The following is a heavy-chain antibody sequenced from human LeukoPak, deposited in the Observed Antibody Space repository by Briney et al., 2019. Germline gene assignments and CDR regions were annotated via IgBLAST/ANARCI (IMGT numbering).Heavy chain of an antibody. J-gene: IGHJ4*02. Sequence: GGSLRLSCAASGFTVSINYMSWDRQAQGKGLEWVSIIYTGGSTYYADSVRGRFTISRDNSKNTLYLQINSLRAEDTAVYYCARDRTTAYYFDYWGQGTLVTVSS. D-gene: IGHD2/OR15-2a*01. CDR2: IYTGGST. CDR1: GFTVSINY. CDR3: ARDRTTAYYFDY. V-gene: IGHV3-53*01.